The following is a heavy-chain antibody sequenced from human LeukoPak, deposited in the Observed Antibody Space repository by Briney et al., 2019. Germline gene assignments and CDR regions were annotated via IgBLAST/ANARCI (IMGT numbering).Heavy chain of an antibody. CDR1: GGSISSYY. D-gene: IGHD4-11*01. Sequence: SETLSLTCTVSGGSISSYYWSWIRQPPGKGLEWIGYIYYSGSTNYNPSLKSRVTISVDTSKNQFSLKLGSVTAADTAVYYCARTYSNNYYYYMDVWGKGTTVTVSS. CDR3: ARTYSNNYYYYMDV. CDR2: IYYSGST. V-gene: IGHV4-59*08. J-gene: IGHJ6*03.